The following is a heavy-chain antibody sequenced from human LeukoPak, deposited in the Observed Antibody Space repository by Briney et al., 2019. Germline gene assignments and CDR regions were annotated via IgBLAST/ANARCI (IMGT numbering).Heavy chain of an antibody. Sequence: SETLSLTCTVSGGSISSSSYYWGWLRQPPGRGLEWIGRIYYSGSTYYNPSLKSRVTISVDTSKNQFSLKLSSVTAAAAAVYYCARAPSPMVRGMGFDYCGQGTLVTVSS. CDR3: ARAPSPMVRGMGFDY. J-gene: IGHJ4*02. D-gene: IGHD3-10*01. CDR1: GGSISSSSYY. CDR2: IYYSGST. V-gene: IGHV4-39*07.